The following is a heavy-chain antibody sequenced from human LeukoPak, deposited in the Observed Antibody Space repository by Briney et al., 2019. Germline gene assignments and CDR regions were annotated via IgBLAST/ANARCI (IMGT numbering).Heavy chain of an antibody. V-gene: IGHV4-61*02. D-gene: IGHD6-13*01. CDR1: GGSITSGYYY. CDR2: IFTDGST. J-gene: IGHJ4*02. CDR3: ARGMAAAGKLDY. Sequence: TPSQTLSLACTVTGGSITSGYYYWTWIRQPAGKGLEWIGRIFTDGSTNYNPSLMGRVTLSLDTSKNQFSLKLSSVTAAGTALYYCARGMAAAGKLDYWGQGNLVTVSS.